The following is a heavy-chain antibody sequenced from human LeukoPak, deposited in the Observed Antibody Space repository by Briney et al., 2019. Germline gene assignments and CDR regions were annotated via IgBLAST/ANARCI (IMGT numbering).Heavy chain of an antibody. CDR2: ISGYNGNT. D-gene: IGHD5-18*01. V-gene: IGHV1-18*01. CDR1: SYSFTSHG. CDR3: ARDLAQLWSDFDY. J-gene: IGHJ4*02. Sequence: GASVKVSCKTSSYSFTSHGISWVRQAPGQGLEWMGWISGYNGNTNYAQKLQGRVTMTTDTSTSTAYMELRSLRSDDTAVYYCARDLAQLWSDFDYWGQGTLVTVSS.